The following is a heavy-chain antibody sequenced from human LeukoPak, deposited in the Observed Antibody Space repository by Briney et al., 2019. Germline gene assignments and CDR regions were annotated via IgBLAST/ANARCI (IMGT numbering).Heavy chain of an antibody. V-gene: IGHV1-18*01. CDR2: ISAYNGNT. CDR1: GYTFTSDG. Sequence: ASVKVSCKASGYTFTSDGISWVRQAPGQWLEWMGWISAYNGNTNYAQKLQGRVTMTTDTSTSTAYMELRSLRSDDTAVYYCARYTGYNYGNWYFDFWGRGTLVTVSS. CDR3: ARYTGYNYGNWYFDF. D-gene: IGHD5-18*01. J-gene: IGHJ2*01.